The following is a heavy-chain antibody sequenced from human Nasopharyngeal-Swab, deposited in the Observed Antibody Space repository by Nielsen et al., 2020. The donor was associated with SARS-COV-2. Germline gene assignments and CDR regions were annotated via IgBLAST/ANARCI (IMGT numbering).Heavy chain of an antibody. CDR2: ISSSSSYI. J-gene: IGHJ4*02. V-gene: IGHV3-21*01. CDR3: ARDVNWNDGAYYFDY. CDR1: GFTFSSYI. D-gene: IGHD1-1*01. Sequence: GESLKISCAASGFTFSSYIMNWVRQAPGKGLEWVSSISSSSSYIYYADSVKGRFTISSDNAKNTRYLQMNSLRAEDTAVYYCARDVNWNDGAYYFDYWGQGTLVTVSS.